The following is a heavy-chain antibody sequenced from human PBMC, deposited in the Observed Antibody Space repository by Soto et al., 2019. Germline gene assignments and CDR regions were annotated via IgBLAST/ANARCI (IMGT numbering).Heavy chain of an antibody. Sequence: QVQLQQWGAGLLKPSETLSLTCAVYGGSFSGYYWSWIRQPPGKGLEWIGEINHSGSTNYNPFLKSRVTISVDTSKSQFSLRLSSVTAADTAVYYCARAGYCSGGSCYSVDYWGQGTLVTVST. CDR2: INHSGST. J-gene: IGHJ4*02. D-gene: IGHD2-15*01. V-gene: IGHV4-34*01. CDR3: ARAGYCSGGSCYSVDY. CDR1: GGSFSGYY.